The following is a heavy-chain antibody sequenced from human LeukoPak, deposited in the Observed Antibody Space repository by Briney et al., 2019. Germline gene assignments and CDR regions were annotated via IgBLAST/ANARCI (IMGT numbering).Heavy chain of an antibody. Sequence: ASVKVSCKASGGTFSSYAISWVRQAPGQGLEWMGGIIPIFGTANYAQKFQGRVTITTDESTSTAYMELSSLRSEDTAVYYCSSMVPNDAFDIWGQGTMVTVSS. D-gene: IGHD3-10*01. CDR1: GGTFSSYA. CDR3: SSMVPNDAFDI. J-gene: IGHJ3*02. CDR2: IIPIFGTA. V-gene: IGHV1-69*05.